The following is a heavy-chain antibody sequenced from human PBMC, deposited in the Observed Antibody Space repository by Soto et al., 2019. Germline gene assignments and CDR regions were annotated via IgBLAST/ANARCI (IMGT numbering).Heavy chain of an antibody. D-gene: IGHD6-19*01. CDR2: INPNSGGT. V-gene: IGHV1-2*04. CDR1: GYTFTGYY. CDR3: ARGSEEVAQWPDPYYYYGMDV. J-gene: IGHJ6*04. Sequence: GASVKVSCKASGYTFTGYYMHWVRQAPGQGLEWMGWINPNSGGTNYAQKFQGWVTMTRDTSISTAYMELSRLRSDDTAVYYCARGSEEVAQWPDPYYYYGMDVWGKGTTVTVSS.